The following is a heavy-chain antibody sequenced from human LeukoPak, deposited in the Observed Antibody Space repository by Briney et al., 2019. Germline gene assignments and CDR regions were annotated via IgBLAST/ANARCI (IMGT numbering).Heavy chain of an antibody. CDR2: INPDGSIK. J-gene: IGHJ4*02. CDR3: ARAVDVADY. Sequence: GGSLRLSCVGSGFTFGHHFMSWVRQAPGGGLEWVANINPDGSIKFHADSVKGRFSISRDNARNSVYLQMNSLRGEDTAVYYCARAVDVADYWGQGTLVAVSS. CDR1: GFTFGHHF. D-gene: IGHD3-16*01. V-gene: IGHV3-7*01.